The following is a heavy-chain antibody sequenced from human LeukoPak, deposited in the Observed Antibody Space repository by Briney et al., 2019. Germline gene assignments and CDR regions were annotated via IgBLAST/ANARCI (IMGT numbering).Heavy chain of an antibody. Sequence: ASVKVSCTASGYTFTHYGISWVRQAPGQGLEWMGWISAYNGNANYAQKLQGRVTMTTDTSTTTAYMEVRSLRSDDTAVYYCARSSYCSAGSCYSDYWGQGTLVTVSS. CDR2: ISAYNGNA. D-gene: IGHD2-15*01. J-gene: IGHJ4*02. CDR1: GYTFTHYG. V-gene: IGHV1-18*01. CDR3: ARSSYCSAGSCYSDY.